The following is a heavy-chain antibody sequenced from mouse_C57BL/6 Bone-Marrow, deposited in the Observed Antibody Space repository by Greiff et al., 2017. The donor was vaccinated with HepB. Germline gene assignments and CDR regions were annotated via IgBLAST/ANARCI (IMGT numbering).Heavy chain of an antibody. J-gene: IGHJ2*01. V-gene: IGHV5-17*01. CDR1: GFTFSDYG. Sequence: EVQLVESGGGLVKPGGSLKLSCAASGFTFSDYGMHWVRQAPEKGLEWVAYVSSGSSTIYYADTVKGRFTISRDNAKNTLFLQMTSLRSEDTAMYYCARNYYGSSYVGDYWGQGTTLTVSS. D-gene: IGHD1-1*01. CDR2: VSSGSSTI. CDR3: ARNYYGSSYVGDY.